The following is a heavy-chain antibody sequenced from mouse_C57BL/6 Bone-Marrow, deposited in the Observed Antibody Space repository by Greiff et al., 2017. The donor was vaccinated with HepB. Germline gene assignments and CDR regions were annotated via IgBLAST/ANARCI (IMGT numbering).Heavy chain of an antibody. Sequence: VQLQQSGPELVRPGASVKISCKASGYSFTDYNMNRVKQSNGKSLEWIGVINPNYGTTSYNQKFKGKATLTVDQSSSTAYMQLNSLTSEDSAVYYCAVITTVPFAMDYWGQGTSVTVSS. D-gene: IGHD1-1*01. V-gene: IGHV1-39*01. J-gene: IGHJ4*01. CDR1: GYSFTDYN. CDR3: AVITTVPFAMDY. CDR2: INPNYGTT.